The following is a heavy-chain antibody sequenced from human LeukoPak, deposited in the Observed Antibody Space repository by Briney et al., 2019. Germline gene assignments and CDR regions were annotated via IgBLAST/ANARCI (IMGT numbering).Heavy chain of an antibody. Sequence: GGSLRLSCAASGFTFSSYDMHWVRQAPGKGLEWVAVISYDGSDKYYADSVKGRFTISRDNSKNTLYLQMNSLRAEDTAVYYCARDLYYNRVVVVPAAMGRGYYYYGMDVWGQGTTVTVSS. J-gene: IGHJ6*02. V-gene: IGHV3-30*04. CDR2: ISYDGSDK. D-gene: IGHD2-2*01. CDR3: ARDLYYNRVVVVPAAMGRGYYYYGMDV. CDR1: GFTFSSYD.